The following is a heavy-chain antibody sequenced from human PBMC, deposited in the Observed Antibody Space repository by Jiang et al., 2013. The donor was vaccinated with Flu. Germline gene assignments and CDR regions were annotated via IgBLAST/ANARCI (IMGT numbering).Heavy chain of an antibody. D-gene: IGHD3-9*01. J-gene: IGHJ4*02. CDR2: IYSGGST. V-gene: IGHV3-66*03. Sequence: EVQLVESGGGLIQPGGSLRLSCAASGFTVSSNYMSWVRQAPGKGLEWVSVIYSGGSTYYADSVKGRFTISRDNSKNTLYLQMNSLRAEDTAVYYCARNYDILTGYIDYWGQGTLVTVSS. CDR3: ARNYDILTGYIDY. CDR1: GFTVSSNY.